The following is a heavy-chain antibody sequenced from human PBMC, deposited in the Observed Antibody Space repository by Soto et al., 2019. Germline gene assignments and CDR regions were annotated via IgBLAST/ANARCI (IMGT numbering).Heavy chain of an antibody. V-gene: IGHV1-18*01. CDR3: ASPLAAADYDAFDI. CDR1: GYTFTSYG. D-gene: IGHD6-13*01. Sequence: ASVKVSCKASGYTFTSYGISWVRQAPGQGLEWMGWISAYNGNTNYAQKLQGRVTMTTDTSTSTAYMELRSLRSDDTAGYYCASPLAAADYDAFDIWGQGTMVTVSS. J-gene: IGHJ3*02. CDR2: ISAYNGNT.